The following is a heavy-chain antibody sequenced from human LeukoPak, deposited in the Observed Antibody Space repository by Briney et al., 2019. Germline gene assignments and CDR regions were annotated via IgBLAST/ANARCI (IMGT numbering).Heavy chain of an antibody. V-gene: IGHV1-2*02. Sequence: ASVKVSCKASGYTFTGYYMHWVRQAPGQGLKWMGWINPNSGGTNYAQKFQGRVTMTRDTSISTAYMELSRLRSDDTAVYYCAGAGSSWYPDAFDIWGQGTMVTVSS. CDR3: AGAGSSWYPDAFDI. D-gene: IGHD6-13*01. J-gene: IGHJ3*02. CDR2: INPNSGGT. CDR1: GYTFTGYY.